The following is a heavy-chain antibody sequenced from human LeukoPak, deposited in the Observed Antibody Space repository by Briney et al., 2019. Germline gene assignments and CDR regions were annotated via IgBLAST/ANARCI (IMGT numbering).Heavy chain of an antibody. J-gene: IGHJ6*03. V-gene: IGHV1-69*13. CDR3: ARGRTSTRYGDYDSYYYYMDV. Sequence: WASVKVSCKASGYTFTSYYMHWVRQAPGQGLEWMGGIIPISGTANYAQKFQGRVTITADESTSTAYMELSSLRSEDTAVYYCARGRTSTRYGDYDSYYYYMDVWGKGTTVTVSS. CDR1: GYTFTSYY. CDR2: IIPISGTA. D-gene: IGHD4-17*01.